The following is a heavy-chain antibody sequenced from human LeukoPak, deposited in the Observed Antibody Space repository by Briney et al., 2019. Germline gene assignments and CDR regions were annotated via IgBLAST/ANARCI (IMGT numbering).Heavy chain of an antibody. J-gene: IGHJ6*03. CDR3: AKGGAAAGTGYYYYYYMDV. CDR1: GFTFSSYS. V-gene: IGHV3-48*04. Sequence: GGSLRLSCAASGFTFSSYSMNWVRQAPGKGLEWVSYISSSSSTIYYADSVKGRFTISRDNAKNSLYLQMNSLRAEDTAVYYCAKGGAAAGTGYYYYYYMDVWGKGTTVTVSS. D-gene: IGHD6-13*01. CDR2: ISSSSSTI.